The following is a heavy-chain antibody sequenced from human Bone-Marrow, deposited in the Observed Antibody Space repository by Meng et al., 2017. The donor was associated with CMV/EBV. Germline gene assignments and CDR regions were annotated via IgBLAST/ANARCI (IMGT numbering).Heavy chain of an antibody. V-gene: IGHV3-30*02. CDR1: GFTFSSYG. CDR2: IRYDGSNK. D-gene: IGHD2-15*01. J-gene: IGHJ6*02. Sequence: GESLKISCAASGFTFSSYGMHWVRQAPGKGLEWVAFIRYDGSNKYYADSVKGRFTISRDNAKNTLYLQMNSLRAEDTAVYYCARLGDCSGGSCYCYYYYGMDVWGQGTTVTVSS. CDR3: ARLGDCSGGSCYCYYYYGMDV.